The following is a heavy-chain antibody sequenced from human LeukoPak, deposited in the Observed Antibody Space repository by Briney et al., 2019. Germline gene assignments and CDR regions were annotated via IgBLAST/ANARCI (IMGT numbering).Heavy chain of an antibody. D-gene: IGHD2-2*01. CDR2: IWYDGSNK. Sequence: GRSLRLSCAASGFTFSSYGMHWVRQAPGKGLEWVAVIWYDGSNKYYADSVKGRFTVSRDNSKNTLYLQMNSLRAEDTAVYYCAKDAAVIPARWFDPWGQGTLVTVSS. CDR1: GFTFSSYG. J-gene: IGHJ5*02. CDR3: AKDAAVIPARWFDP. V-gene: IGHV3-33*06.